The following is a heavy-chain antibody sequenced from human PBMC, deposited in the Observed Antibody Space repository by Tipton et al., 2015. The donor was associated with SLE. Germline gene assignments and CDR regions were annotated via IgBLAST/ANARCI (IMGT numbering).Heavy chain of an antibody. J-gene: IGHJ4*02. CDR3: ARDPIAAAGEFDY. Sequence: TLSLTCAVSGGSITSSYWSWIRQPPGKGLEWIGYIYYSGNTKYNPSLKSRVTISVDTSKNQFSLKLSSVTAADTAVYYCARDPIAAAGEFDYWGQGTLVTVSS. D-gene: IGHD6-13*01. CDR2: IYYSGNT. CDR1: GGSITSSY. V-gene: IGHV4-59*01.